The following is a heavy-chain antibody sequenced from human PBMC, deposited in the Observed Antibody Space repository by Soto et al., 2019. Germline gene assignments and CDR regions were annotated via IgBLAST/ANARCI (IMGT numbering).Heavy chain of an antibody. CDR2: ISHSGIT. Sequence: QVQLQESGPGLVRPSGALSVTCAVSGDSISSSHWWSWVRQSPGKGLEWIGEISHSGITNYNPSLKSRVTISGDKSKNQLSLKLTSVTAAYKAVYYCARVRYDRSGFDHWGQGTLVSVSS. J-gene: IGHJ4*02. D-gene: IGHD3-22*01. CDR3: ARVRYDRSGFDH. V-gene: IGHV4-4*02. CDR1: GDSISSSHW.